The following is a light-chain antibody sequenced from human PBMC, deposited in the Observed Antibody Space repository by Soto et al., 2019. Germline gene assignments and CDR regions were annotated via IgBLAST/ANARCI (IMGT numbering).Light chain of an antibody. V-gene: IGKV1-5*03. CDR2: RAS. J-gene: IGKJ4*01. CDR1: QSISSW. Sequence: DIKMTQSPSTLSASVGDRVTINCRASQSISSWLAWYQQKPGRAPRLLIYRASDLESGVPSRFSGSGSGTDFTLTISSLQPEDFATEYCQQYNSYSPLTLGGGTKVDIK. CDR3: QQYNSYSPLT.